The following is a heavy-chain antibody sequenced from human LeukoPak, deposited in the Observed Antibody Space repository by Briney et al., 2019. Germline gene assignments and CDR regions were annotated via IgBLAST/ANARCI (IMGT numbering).Heavy chain of an antibody. J-gene: IGHJ4*02. CDR2: IYSGGST. CDR3: AREDMFLWFGEVYTYYFDY. Sequence: GSLRLSCAVSGFSVTTNYMNWVRQAPGKGLEWVSVIYSGGSTNYADSVKGRFTISRDNSKNTLYLQIDSLKAEDTAVYYCAREDMFLWFGEVYTYYFDYWGQGTLVTVSS. V-gene: IGHV3-53*05. D-gene: IGHD3-10*01. CDR1: GFSVTTNY.